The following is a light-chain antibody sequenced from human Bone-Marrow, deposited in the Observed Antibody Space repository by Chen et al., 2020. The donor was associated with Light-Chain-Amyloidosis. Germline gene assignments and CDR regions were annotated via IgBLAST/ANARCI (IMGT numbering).Light chain of an antibody. CDR2: DDS. CDR3: QVWDRSSDRPV. V-gene: IGLV3-21*02. Sequence: SYVLTQPSSVSVAPGQTATIACGGNNIGSTSVHWYQQTPGQAPLLVVYDDSDRPSGIPERLPGSNAGNTATLTISRVEAGDEADYYCQVWDRSSDRPVFGGGTKLTGL. J-gene: IGLJ3*02. CDR1: NIGSTS.